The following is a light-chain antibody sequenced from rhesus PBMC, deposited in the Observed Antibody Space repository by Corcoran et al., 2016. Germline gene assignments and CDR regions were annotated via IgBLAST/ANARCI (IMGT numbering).Light chain of an antibody. Sequence: DIQMTQSPSSLSASVGDTVTITCRASQGISSYLNWFQQKPGKAPKLLIYDASSLESGFPSRFSGSGSGTDFTLTISSLQPEDFAVYYCLQHNSYPYRFGQGTKVEIK. CDR1: QGISSY. V-gene: IGKV1-28*03. CDR2: DAS. J-gene: IGKJ2*01. CDR3: LQHNSYPYR.